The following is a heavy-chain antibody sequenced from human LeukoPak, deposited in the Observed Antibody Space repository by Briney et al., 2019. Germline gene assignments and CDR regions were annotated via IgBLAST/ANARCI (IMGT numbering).Heavy chain of an antibody. D-gene: IGHD3-10*01. CDR1: GGSISSSSYY. V-gene: IGHV4-39*07. J-gene: IGHJ4*02. CDR2: IYYSGST. CDR3: AREGGSGSYDLVY. Sequence: SETLSLTCTISGGSISSSSYYWGWIRQPPGKGLEWIVSIYYSGSTYYNPSLKSRVTISVDTSKNQFSLKLSSVTAADTAVYYCAREGGSGSYDLVYWGQGTLVTVSS.